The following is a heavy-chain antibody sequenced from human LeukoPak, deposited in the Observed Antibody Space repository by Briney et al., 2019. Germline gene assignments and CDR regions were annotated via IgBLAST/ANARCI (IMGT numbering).Heavy chain of an antibody. CDR3: AKDNQLLLGYHYYGMDV. D-gene: IGHD2-2*01. CDR1: GFTFSSYG. Sequence: GGSLRLSCAASGFTFSSYGMRWVRQAPGEGLEWVAVISYDGSNKYYADSVKGRFTISRDNSKNTLYLQMNSLRAEDTAVYYCAKDNQLLLGYHYYGMDVWGQGTTVTVSS. CDR2: ISYDGSNK. J-gene: IGHJ6*02. V-gene: IGHV3-30*18.